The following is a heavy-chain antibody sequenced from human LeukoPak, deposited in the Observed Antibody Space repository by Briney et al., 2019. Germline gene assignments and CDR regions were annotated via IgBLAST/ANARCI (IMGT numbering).Heavy chain of an antibody. Sequence: GPVKVSCKVSGYTLTELSIHWVRQAPGKGLEWMGGFDPENGEIIYAQKFQGRVTITADKSTSTAYMELSSLRSEDTAVYYCASRTLGYAFDIWGQGTMVTVSS. J-gene: IGHJ3*02. CDR1: GYTLTELS. V-gene: IGHV1-24*01. D-gene: IGHD5-18*01. CDR2: FDPENGEI. CDR3: ASRTLGYAFDI.